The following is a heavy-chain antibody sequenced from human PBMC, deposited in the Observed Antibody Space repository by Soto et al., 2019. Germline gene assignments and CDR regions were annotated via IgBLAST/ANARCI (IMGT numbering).Heavy chain of an antibody. CDR3: ARVQLGTYWYFDL. Sequence: QVQLVESGGGVVQPGRSLRLSCAASGFTFSSYAMHWVRQAPGKGLEWVAVISYDGSNKYYADSVKGRFTISRDNSKNTLYLQINSLRAEDTAVYYCARVQLGTYWYFDLWGRGTLVTVSS. D-gene: IGHD7-27*01. CDR2: ISYDGSNK. J-gene: IGHJ2*01. CDR1: GFTFSSYA. V-gene: IGHV3-30-3*01.